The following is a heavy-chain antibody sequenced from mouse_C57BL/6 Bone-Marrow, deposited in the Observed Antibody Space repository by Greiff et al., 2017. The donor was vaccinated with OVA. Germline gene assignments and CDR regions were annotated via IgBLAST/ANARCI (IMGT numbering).Heavy chain of an antibody. CDR1: GYAFSSSW. CDR2: IYPADGDT. Sequence: QVQLQQSGPELVKPGASVKISCKASGYAFSSSWMNWVKQRPGKGLEWIGRIYPADGDTNYNGKFKGKATLTADKSSSTAYMQLSSLTSEDSAVYFCAKPPIYYYGSSPYYAMDYWGQGTSVTVSS. D-gene: IGHD1-1*01. CDR3: AKPPIYYYGSSPYYAMDY. V-gene: IGHV1-82*01. J-gene: IGHJ4*01.